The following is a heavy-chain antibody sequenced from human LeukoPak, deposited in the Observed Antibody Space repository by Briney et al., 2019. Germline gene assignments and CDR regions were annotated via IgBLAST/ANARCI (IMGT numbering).Heavy chain of an antibody. D-gene: IGHD3/OR15-3a*01. CDR3: ARGHYDLNL. V-gene: IGHV4-59*08. CDR2: IFSSGIT. CDR1: GGSISNYY. Sequence: PSETLSLTCTVSGGSISNYYWTWIRQPPGKGLEWIGYIFSSGITNYNPSLKSRVTISVDTSNNQFSLKLTPVTAADTAVYYCARGHYDLNLWGQGTLVTVSS. J-gene: IGHJ5*02.